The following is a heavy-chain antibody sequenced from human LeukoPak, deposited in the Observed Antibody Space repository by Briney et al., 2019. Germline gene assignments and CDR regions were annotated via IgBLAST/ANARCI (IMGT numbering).Heavy chain of an antibody. CDR1: GFTFSSYA. J-gene: IGHJ6*03. CDR2: ISGSGGST. Sequence: RGSLRLSCAASGFTFSSYAMSWVRQAPGKGLEWVSAISGSGGSTYYADSVKGRLTISRDNSKNTLYLQMNSLRAEDTAVYYCAKAYCSSTSCYYYYYMDVWAKGPRSPSP. D-gene: IGHD2-2*01. V-gene: IGHV3-23*01. CDR3: AKAYCSSTSCYYYYYMDV.